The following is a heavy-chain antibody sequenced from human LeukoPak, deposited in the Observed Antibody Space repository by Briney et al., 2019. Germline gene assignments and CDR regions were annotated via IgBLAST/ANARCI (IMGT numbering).Heavy chain of an antibody. J-gene: IGHJ6*02. Sequence: ASVKVSCKASGYTFTGYYMHWVRQAPGQGLEWMGWINPNSGGTNYAQKFQGWVTMTRDTSISTAYMELSSLRSEDTAVYYCARGPILVRGVILADSVGGMDVWGQGTTVTVSS. V-gene: IGHV1-2*04. CDR1: GYTFTGYY. CDR3: ARGPILVRGVILADSVGGMDV. D-gene: IGHD3-10*01. CDR2: INPNSGGT.